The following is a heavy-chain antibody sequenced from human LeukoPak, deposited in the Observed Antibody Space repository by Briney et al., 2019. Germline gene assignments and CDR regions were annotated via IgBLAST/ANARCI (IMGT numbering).Heavy chain of an antibody. CDR2: IIPIFGTA. CDR1: GGTFSSYA. V-gene: IGHV1-69*06. J-gene: IGHJ4*02. Sequence: ASVKVSCKASGGTFSSYAISWVRQAPGQGLEWMGGIIPIFGTANYAQKFQGRVTITADKSTSTAYMELGSLRSEDTAVYYCARVNGAHTAMAPIWDYWGQGTLVTVSS. CDR3: ARVNGAHTAMAPIWDY. D-gene: IGHD5-18*01.